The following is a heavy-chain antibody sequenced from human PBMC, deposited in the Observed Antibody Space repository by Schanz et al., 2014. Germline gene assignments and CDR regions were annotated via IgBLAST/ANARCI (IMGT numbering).Heavy chain of an antibody. Sequence: QVQLQESGPGLVKPSQTLSLTCSVSGGSISSGSYYWNWIRQPAGKGLEWVGRVFPNGITNYNPSLKSRVPISLDTSKNHFSRTLTSLPAADTAVYYCARDTTWRLDLWGRGTLVTVSS. CDR2: VFPNGIT. J-gene: IGHJ2*01. D-gene: IGHD1-1*01. CDR1: GGSISSGSYY. CDR3: ARDTTWRLDL. V-gene: IGHV4-61*02.